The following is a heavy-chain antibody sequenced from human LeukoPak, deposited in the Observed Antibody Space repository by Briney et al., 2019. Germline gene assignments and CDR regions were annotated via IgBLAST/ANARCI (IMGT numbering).Heavy chain of an antibody. CDR3: ARDRKRSYGMDV. CDR1: GGSISSYY. CDR2: IYYSGST. V-gene: IGHV4-59*01. J-gene: IGHJ6*02. Sequence: SETLSLTCTVSGGSISSYYWSWIRQPPGKGLEWIGYIYYSGSTNYNPSLKSRVTISVDTSKNQFSLKLSSVTAADTAVYYCARDRKRSYGMDVWGQGTTVTVSS.